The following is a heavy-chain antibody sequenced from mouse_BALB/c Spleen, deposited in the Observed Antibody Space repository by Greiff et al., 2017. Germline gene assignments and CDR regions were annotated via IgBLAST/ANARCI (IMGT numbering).Heavy chain of an antibody. D-gene: IGHD2-1*01. J-gene: IGHJ2*01. CDR1: GFTFSSYT. CDR3: TRIYYGNYVDY. Sequence: EVQRVESGGGLVKPGGSLKLSCAASGFTFSSYTMSWVRQTPEKRLEWVATISSGGSYTYYPDSVKGRFTISRDNAKNTLYLQMSSLKSEDTAMYYCTRIYYGNYVDYWGQGTTLTVSS. V-gene: IGHV5-6-4*01. CDR2: ISSGGSYT.